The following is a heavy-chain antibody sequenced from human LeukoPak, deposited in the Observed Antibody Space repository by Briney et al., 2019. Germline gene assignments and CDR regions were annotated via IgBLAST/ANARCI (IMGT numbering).Heavy chain of an antibody. CDR1: GGSFSGYY. Sequence: SETLSLTCAVYGGSFSGYYWSWIRQPPGKGLEWIGEINHSGSTNYNPSLKSRVTISVDTSKNQFSLKLSSVTAADTAVYYCARGTRYSSGWYGGDYWGQGTLVTVSS. V-gene: IGHV4-34*01. D-gene: IGHD6-19*01. J-gene: IGHJ4*02. CDR2: INHSGST. CDR3: ARGTRYSSGWYGGDY.